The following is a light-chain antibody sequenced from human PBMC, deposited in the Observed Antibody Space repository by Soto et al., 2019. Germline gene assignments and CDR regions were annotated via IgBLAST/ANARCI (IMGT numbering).Light chain of an antibody. J-gene: IGKJ1*01. CDR2: NAS. Sequence: DIQMTQSPSTLSASVGDRITITCRASQSIGIWLAWYQQTPGKAPKILIYNASRLQTGVPSRFSGTGSGTEFTLTISGLQPDAFATYYCQQYNGYSTWTFGQGTRVETK. CDR3: QQYNGYSTWT. CDR1: QSIGIW. V-gene: IGKV1-5*01.